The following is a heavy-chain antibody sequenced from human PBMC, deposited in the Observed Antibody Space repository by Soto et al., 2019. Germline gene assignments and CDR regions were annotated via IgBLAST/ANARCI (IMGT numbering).Heavy chain of an antibody. CDR2: ISLYSDGT. CDR3: ARVVPGAEAWFGP. J-gene: IGHJ5*02. V-gene: IGHV1-18*01. D-gene: IGHD2-2*01. Sequence: ASVKVSCKTSGYTFSNYGITWVRQAPGQPLEWLGWISLYSDGTNHAQKFQGRVSMTTDTSTTTAYMELRSLRSDDTAVYYCARVVPGAEAWFGPWGQGTLVTVSS. CDR1: GYTFSNYG.